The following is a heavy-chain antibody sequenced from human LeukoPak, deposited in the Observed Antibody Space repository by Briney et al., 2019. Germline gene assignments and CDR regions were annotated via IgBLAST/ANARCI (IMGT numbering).Heavy chain of an antibody. CDR2: IYYSGST. D-gene: IGHD2-2*01. Sequence: SQTLSLTCTVSGGSISSGGYYWSWIRQHPGKGLEWIGYIYYSGSTYYNPSLKSRVTISVDTSKKQFSLKLSSVTAADTAVYYCARAPDGRPAAKVPLYYFDYWGQGTLVTVSS. CDR3: ARAPDGRPAAKVPLYYFDY. CDR1: GGSISSGGYY. V-gene: IGHV4-31*03. J-gene: IGHJ4*02.